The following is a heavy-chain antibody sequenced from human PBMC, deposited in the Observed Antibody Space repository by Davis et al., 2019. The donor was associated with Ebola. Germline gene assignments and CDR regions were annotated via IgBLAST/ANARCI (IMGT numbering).Heavy chain of an antibody. CDR1: GGSFSGYY. Sequence: PSETLSLTCAVYGGSFSGYYWSWIRQPPGKGLEWIGEINHSGSTNYNPSLKSRVTISVDTSKNQFSLKLSSVTAADTAVYYCARGGGIAAAGAAYYYYYGMDVWGKGTTVTVSS. CDR2: INHSGST. D-gene: IGHD6-13*01. CDR3: ARGGGIAAAGAAYYYYYGMDV. J-gene: IGHJ6*04. V-gene: IGHV4-34*01.